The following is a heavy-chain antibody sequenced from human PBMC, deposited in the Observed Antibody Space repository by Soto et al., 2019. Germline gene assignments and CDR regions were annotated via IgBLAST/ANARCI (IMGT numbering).Heavy chain of an antibody. Sequence: PSETLSLTCTVSGGSITSHYWSWIRQPPGKGLEWIGYIFASGNINYNPSLKSRVNISVDTSKNQFSLKLSSVTAADTAVYYCARVGPYYDFWSGRASRSKTSERRYNWFDPWGQGTLVTVS. CDR1: GGSITSHY. D-gene: IGHD3-3*01. CDR2: IFASGNI. CDR3: ARVGPYYDFWSGRASRSKTSERRYNWFDP. J-gene: IGHJ5*02. V-gene: IGHV4-59*11.